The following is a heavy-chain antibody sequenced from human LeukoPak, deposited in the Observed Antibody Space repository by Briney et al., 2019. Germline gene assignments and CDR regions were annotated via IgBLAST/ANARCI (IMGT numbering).Heavy chain of an antibody. D-gene: IGHD6-19*01. CDR2: ITNSGDAT. CDR1: GFVFSSLD. CDR3: AKDARRSSGWWFFDH. V-gene: IGHV3-23*01. J-gene: IGHJ4*02. Sequence: GGSLRLPCAASGFVFSSLDMGWVRQTPGKGLEWVSAITNSGDATYYADSVKGRFTISRDNSKNTLFLQMNSLRAEDTAVYFCAKDARRSSGWWFFDHWGQGTLVTVSS.